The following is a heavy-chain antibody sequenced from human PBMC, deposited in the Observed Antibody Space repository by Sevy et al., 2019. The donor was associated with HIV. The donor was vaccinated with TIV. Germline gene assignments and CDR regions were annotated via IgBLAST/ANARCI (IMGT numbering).Heavy chain of an antibody. Sequence: SETLSVTCTVSGGSITSLYWNWIRQPPGKGLEWIANIYYNGHINYNPSLKSRVTLSLDTSKNQFSLRQSSVTAADTAMYYCAGENAWGRGYSWGQGTLVTVSS. CDR2: IYYNGHI. CDR3: AGENAWGRGYS. J-gene: IGHJ4*02. CDR1: GGSITSLY. V-gene: IGHV4-59*08. D-gene: IGHD1-26*01.